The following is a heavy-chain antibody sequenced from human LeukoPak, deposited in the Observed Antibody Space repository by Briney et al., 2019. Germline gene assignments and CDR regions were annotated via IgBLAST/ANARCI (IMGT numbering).Heavy chain of an antibody. D-gene: IGHD6-19*01. V-gene: IGHV4-39*01. CDR1: GGSISSSSYY. Sequence: SETLSLTCTVSGGSISSSSYYWGWIRQPPGKGLEWIGSIYYSGSTYYNPSLKSRVTISVDTSKNQFSLKLSSVTAADTAVYYCARHIGGAVAGMGVDYWGQGTLVTVSP. CDR2: IYYSGST. CDR3: ARHIGGAVAGMGVDY. J-gene: IGHJ4*02.